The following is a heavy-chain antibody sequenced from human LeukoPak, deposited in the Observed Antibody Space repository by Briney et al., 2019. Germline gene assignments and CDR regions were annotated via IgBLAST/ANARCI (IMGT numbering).Heavy chain of an antibody. J-gene: IGHJ5*02. Sequence: PGGSLRLSCAASGFTFSSYWMSWVRQAPGKGLEWVANIKQDGSEKYYVDSVKGRLTISRDNAKNSLYLQMNSLRAEDTAVYYCARDLDSGYDFRVFDPWGQGTLVTVSS. CDR3: ARDLDSGYDFRVFDP. CDR1: GFTFSSYW. V-gene: IGHV3-7*01. CDR2: IKQDGSEK. D-gene: IGHD5-12*01.